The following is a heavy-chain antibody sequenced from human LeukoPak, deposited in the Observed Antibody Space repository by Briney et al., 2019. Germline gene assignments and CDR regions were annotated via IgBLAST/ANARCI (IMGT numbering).Heavy chain of an antibody. D-gene: IGHD2-2*01. Sequence: ASVKVSCKASRYTFTGYYMHWVRQAPGQGLEWMGWINPNSGGTNYAQKFQGRVTMTRDTSISTAYMELSRLRSDDTAVYYCARDRGYCSSTSCYSDWFDPWGQGTLVTVSS. J-gene: IGHJ5*02. CDR3: ARDRGYCSSTSCYSDWFDP. CDR2: INPNSGGT. V-gene: IGHV1-2*02. CDR1: RYTFTGYY.